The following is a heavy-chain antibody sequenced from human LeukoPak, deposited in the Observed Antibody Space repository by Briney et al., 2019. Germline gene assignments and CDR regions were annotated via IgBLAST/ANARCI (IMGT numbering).Heavy chain of an antibody. D-gene: IGHD1-26*01. CDR1: GGSISSSSYY. J-gene: IGHJ2*01. V-gene: IGHV4-61*05. CDR3: ARGPREGAWYFDL. Sequence: PTNTLSLTCTVSGGSISSSSYYWYWIRQPPGKGLEWIPYSQYGDSTNNNPSLKSRVTTSVDKSKNQFSLNLNSVTAADTAVYYCARGPREGAWYFDLWGRGTLVTV. CDR2: SQYGDST.